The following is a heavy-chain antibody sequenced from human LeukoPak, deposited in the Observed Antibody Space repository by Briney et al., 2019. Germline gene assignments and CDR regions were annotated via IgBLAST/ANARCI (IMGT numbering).Heavy chain of an antibody. Sequence: SETLSLTCTVSGGSFTTYYWSWIRQPAGRGLEWIGHIDSSGTTNYNPSLKSRVTMSTDPSKNQFSLKLSSVNAADTAIYYCARDAKYYYGSRTFFFYEHWGQGTLLTVSS. CDR2: IDSSGTT. CDR1: GGSFTTYY. J-gene: IGHJ4*02. CDR3: ARDAKYYYGSRTFFFYEH. D-gene: IGHD3-10*01. V-gene: IGHV4-4*07.